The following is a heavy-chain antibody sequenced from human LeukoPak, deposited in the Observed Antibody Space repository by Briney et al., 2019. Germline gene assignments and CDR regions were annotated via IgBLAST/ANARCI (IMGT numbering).Heavy chain of an antibody. V-gene: IGHV1-18*01. Sequence: ASVKVSCKASGYTFTSYGISWVRQAPGQGLEWMGWISAYNGNTNYAQKLQGRVTMTTDTSTSTAYMELRSLRSDDTAVYYCARGYMVRGASPWFDPWGQGTLVTVSS. CDR2: ISAYNGNT. D-gene: IGHD3-10*01. CDR3: ARGYMVRGASPWFDP. CDR1: GYTFTSYG. J-gene: IGHJ5*02.